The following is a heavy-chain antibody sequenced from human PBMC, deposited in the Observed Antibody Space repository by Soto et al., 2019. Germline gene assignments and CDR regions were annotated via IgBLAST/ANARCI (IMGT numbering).Heavy chain of an antibody. V-gene: IGHV1-2*04. Sequence: ASVKVSCKASGYTFTGYYMHWVRQAPGQGLEWMGWINPNSGGTNYAQKFQGWVTMTRDTSISTAYMELRSLRSDDTAVYYCARDLKGRLGVVIDAFDIWGQGTMVTVSS. CDR3: ARDLKGRLGVVIDAFDI. J-gene: IGHJ3*02. CDR2: INPNSGGT. D-gene: IGHD3-3*01. CDR1: GYTFTGYY.